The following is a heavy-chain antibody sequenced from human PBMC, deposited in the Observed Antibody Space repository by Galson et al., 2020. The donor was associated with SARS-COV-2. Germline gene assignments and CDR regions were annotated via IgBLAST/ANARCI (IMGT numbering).Heavy chain of an antibody. V-gene: IGHV4-39*01. CDR2: IYYSGST. CDR1: GGSISSSSYY. D-gene: IGHD2-8*02. CDR3: ARRGVTVDLFSDYYYGMDV. Sequence: ETSETLSLTCTVSGGSISSSSYYWGWIRQPPGKGLEWIGSIYYSGSTYYNPSLKSRVTISVDTSKNQFSLKLSAVTAADTAVYYCARRGVTVDLFSDYYYGMDVWGQGTTVTVSS. J-gene: IGHJ6*02.